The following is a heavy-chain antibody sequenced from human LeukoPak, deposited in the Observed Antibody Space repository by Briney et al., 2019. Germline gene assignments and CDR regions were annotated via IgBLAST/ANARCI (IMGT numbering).Heavy chain of an antibody. CDR3: ARDRITMVRGAGMDV. V-gene: IGHV3-21*01. CDR2: ISSSSSYI. D-gene: IGHD3-10*01. Sequence: GGSLRLSCAASGFTFSSYSMNWVRQAPGKGLEWVSSISSSSSYIYYADSVKGRFTISRDNAKNSLYLQMNSLRAEDTAVYYCARDRITMVRGAGMDVWGQGTTVTVSS. J-gene: IGHJ6*02. CDR1: GFTFSSYS.